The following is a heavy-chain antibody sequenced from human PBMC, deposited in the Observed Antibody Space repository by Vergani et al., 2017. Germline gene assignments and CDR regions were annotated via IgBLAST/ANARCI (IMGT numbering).Heavy chain of an antibody. J-gene: IGHJ5*02. CDR2: INPNSGGT. D-gene: IGHD4-11*01. CDR1: GYTFTGYY. V-gene: IGHV1-2*02. Sequence: QVQLVQSGAEVKKPGASVKVSCKASGYTFTGYYMHWVRQAPGQGLEWMGWINPNSGGTNYAQKFQGRVTMTRDTSISTAYMELSRLRSDDTAVYYCAKDGDGEKDYSNYWFDPWGKGTLVTVSS. CDR3: AKDGDGEKDYSNYWFDP.